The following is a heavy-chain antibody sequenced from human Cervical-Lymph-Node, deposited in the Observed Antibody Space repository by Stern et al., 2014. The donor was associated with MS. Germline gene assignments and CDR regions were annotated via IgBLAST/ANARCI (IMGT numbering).Heavy chain of an antibody. J-gene: IGHJ6*02. Sequence: QVQLQESGPGLVKPSQTLSLTCTVSGGSINNGDYYWSWVRQHPGKGLEWLGYIYCSGATYYNPALKGRLTIAVDTSKRHFSLKLTSVTAADTAVYYCARELSGMYGMDVWGQGTTVTVSS. CDR3: ARELSGMYGMDV. CDR1: GGSINNGDYY. V-gene: IGHV4-31*03. D-gene: IGHD1-1*01. CDR2: IYCSGAT.